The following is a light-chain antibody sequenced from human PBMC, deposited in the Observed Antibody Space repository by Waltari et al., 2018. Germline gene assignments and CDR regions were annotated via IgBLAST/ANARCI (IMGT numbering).Light chain of an antibody. V-gene: IGLV3-21*02. CDR2: DDS. CDR3: QVWDSSSDHVV. Sequence: SYVLTQPPSVSVAPGQTARITCGGNNIASKKVHWYQQKPGQAPVLVGYDDSDRPSGIPERFSGSKSGNTATLTISRVEAGDEADYYCQVWDSSSDHVVFGGGTKLTVL. J-gene: IGLJ2*01. CDR1: NIASKK.